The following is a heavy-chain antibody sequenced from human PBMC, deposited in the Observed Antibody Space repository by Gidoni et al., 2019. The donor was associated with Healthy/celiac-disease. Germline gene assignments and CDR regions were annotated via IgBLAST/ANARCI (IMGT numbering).Heavy chain of an antibody. D-gene: IGHD3-10*01. Sequence: EVQLGESGGGLVEPGGSLRLSCAASRFTFSGSSMNWVRQAPGKGLGWVSSISSSSSYIYYADSVKGRFTISRDNAKNSLYLQMNSLRAEDTAVYYCARDRRRDYYGSGSYESYWGQGTLVTVSS. V-gene: IGHV3-21*01. CDR1: RFTFSGSS. J-gene: IGHJ4*02. CDR2: ISSSSSYI. CDR3: ARDRRRDYYGSGSYESY.